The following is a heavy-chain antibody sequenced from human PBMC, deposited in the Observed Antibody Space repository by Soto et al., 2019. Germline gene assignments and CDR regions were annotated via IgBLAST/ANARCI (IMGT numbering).Heavy chain of an antibody. CDR1: GGSFSGYY. Sequence: SETMSLTCAVYGGSFSGYYWSWSRQPPGKGLEWIGEINHSGSTNYNPSLKSRVTISVDTSKNQFSLKLSSVTAADTAVYYCARGRGIVVPAAPIPYYYYGMDVWGQGTTVTVSS. V-gene: IGHV4-34*01. CDR3: ARGRGIVVPAAPIPYYYYGMDV. D-gene: IGHD2-2*01. CDR2: INHSGST. J-gene: IGHJ6*02.